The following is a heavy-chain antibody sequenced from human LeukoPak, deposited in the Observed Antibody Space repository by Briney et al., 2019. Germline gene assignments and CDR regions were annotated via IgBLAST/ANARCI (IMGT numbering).Heavy chain of an antibody. J-gene: IGHJ6*03. V-gene: IGHV1-2*02. D-gene: IGHD5-18*01. CDR2: INPSSGGT. Sequence: ASVKVSCKASGYTFTGYYMHWVRQAPGQGLEWMGWINPSSGGTNYAQKFQGRVTMTRDTSISTAYMELSRLRSDDTAVYYCARAGGGYRYYYYYMDVWGKGTTATISS. CDR1: GYTFTGYY. CDR3: ARAGGGYRYYYYYMDV.